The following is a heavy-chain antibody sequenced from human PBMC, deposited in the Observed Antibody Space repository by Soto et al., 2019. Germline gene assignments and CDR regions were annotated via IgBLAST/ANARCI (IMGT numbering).Heavy chain of an antibody. D-gene: IGHD2-2*02. CDR3: AIDSQVAIYPRGAFYI. V-gene: IGHV1-69*01. J-gene: IGHJ3*02. CDR2: IIPIFGTA. Sequence: QVQLVQSGAEVKKPGSSVKVSCKASGGTFSSYAISWVRQTPGQGLEWMGGIIPIFGTANYAQKFQGRVTITADESTSTAYMELSSLRSEDTAVDYCAIDSQVAIYPRGAFYIWGQGTMVTVSS. CDR1: GGTFSSYA.